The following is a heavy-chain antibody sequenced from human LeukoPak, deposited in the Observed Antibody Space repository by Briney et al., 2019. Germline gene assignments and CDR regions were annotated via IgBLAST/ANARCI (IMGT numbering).Heavy chain of an antibody. J-gene: IGHJ4*02. CDR1: GFTFSSFG. CDR3: ARDTYGDYALDY. CDR2: ISSSSYI. Sequence: GGSLRLSCAASGFTFSSFGMHWVRQAPGKGLEWVSSISSSSYIYYADSVKGRFTISRDNAKNSLYLQMNSLRAEDTAVYYCARDTYGDYALDYWGQGTLVTVSS. V-gene: IGHV3-21*01. D-gene: IGHD4-17*01.